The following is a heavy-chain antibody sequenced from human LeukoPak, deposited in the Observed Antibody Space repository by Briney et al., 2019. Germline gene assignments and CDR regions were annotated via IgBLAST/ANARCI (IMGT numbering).Heavy chain of an antibody. CDR2: ISSSSSTI. CDR3: ARGRAAGTFWLDY. Sequence: GGSLRLSCAASGFTFSSYSMNWVRQAPGKGLEWVSYISSSSSTIYYADSVKGRFTISRDNAKNSLYLQMNSLRAEDTAVYYCARGRAAGTFWLDYWGQGTLVTVSS. J-gene: IGHJ4*02. CDR1: GFTFSSYS. V-gene: IGHV3-48*04. D-gene: IGHD6-13*01.